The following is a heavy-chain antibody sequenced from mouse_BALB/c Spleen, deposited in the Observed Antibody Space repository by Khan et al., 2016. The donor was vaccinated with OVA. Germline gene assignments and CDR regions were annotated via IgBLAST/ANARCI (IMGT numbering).Heavy chain of an antibody. Sequence: QMQLEESGPGLVAPSQSLSITCTVSGFSLTDYGVNWVRQPPGKGLEWLGMIWGDGSTDYNSALNSRLSISKDNSKSQVFLKMNSLQTDDTARYYCARELRLGGFAYWGQGTLVTVSA. V-gene: IGHV2-6-7*01. D-gene: IGHD1-2*01. CDR1: GFSLTDYG. CDR3: ARELRLGGFAY. CDR2: IWGDGST. J-gene: IGHJ3*01.